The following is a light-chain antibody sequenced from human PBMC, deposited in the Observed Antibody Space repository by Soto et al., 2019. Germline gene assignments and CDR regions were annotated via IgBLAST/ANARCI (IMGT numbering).Light chain of an antibody. CDR1: QSVRSN. Sequence: ETVMTQSPATLSVSPGERATLSCRASQSVRSNLAWYQQKPGQAPRLLIYGASTRATGIPARFSGSGSGTESTLTISGLQSEDFAVYYCQQYNNWPPYTFGQGTKLEIK. J-gene: IGKJ2*01. CDR2: GAS. CDR3: QQYNNWPPYT. V-gene: IGKV3-15*01.